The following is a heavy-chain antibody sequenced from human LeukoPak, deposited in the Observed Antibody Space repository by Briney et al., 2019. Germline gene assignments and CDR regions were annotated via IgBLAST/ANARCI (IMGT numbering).Heavy chain of an antibody. D-gene: IGHD6-13*01. CDR3: ARGPSSSSWPFDY. CDR1: GFTFSSYS. Sequence: GGSLRLSCVASGFTFSSYSMTWVRQAPGKGLEWVSSISSSSSYIYYADSVKGRFTISRDNAKNSLYLQMNSLRAEDTAVYYCARGPSSSSWPFDYWGQGTLVTVSS. J-gene: IGHJ4*02. V-gene: IGHV3-21*01. CDR2: ISSSSSYI.